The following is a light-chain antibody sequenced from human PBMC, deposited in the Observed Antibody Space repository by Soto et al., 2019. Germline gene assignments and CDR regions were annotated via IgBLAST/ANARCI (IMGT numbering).Light chain of an antibody. J-gene: IGLJ2*01. V-gene: IGLV4-69*01. CDR2: LNSDGSH. CDR3: QTWGSGTVV. CDR1: GGHSSYA. Sequence: QPVLTQSPSASASLGASVKLTCTLSGGHSSYAIAWHQQQPEKGPRYLMKLNSDGSHSKGDGIPDRFSGSSSGAERYLTISSLQSEDEADYYCQTWGSGTVVFGGGTKLTVL.